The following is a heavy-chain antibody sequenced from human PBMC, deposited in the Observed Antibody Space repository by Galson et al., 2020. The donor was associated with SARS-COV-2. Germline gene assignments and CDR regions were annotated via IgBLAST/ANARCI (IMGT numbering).Heavy chain of an antibody. CDR1: GFTFSSYA. Sequence: GESLKISCAASGFTFSSYAMHWVRQAPGKGLEWVAVISYDGSNKYYADSVKGRFTISRDNSKNTLYLQMNSLRAEDTAVYYCAGLITMVRGVINYWGQGTLVTVSS. J-gene: IGHJ4*02. D-gene: IGHD3-10*01. CDR2: ISYDGSNK. V-gene: IGHV3-30-3*01. CDR3: AGLITMVRGVINY.